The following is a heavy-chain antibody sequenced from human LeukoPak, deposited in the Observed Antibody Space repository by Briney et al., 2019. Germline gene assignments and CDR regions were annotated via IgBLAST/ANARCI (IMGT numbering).Heavy chain of an antibody. Sequence: ASVKVSCKVSGYTLTELSMHWVRQAPGQGLEWMGWISAYNGNTDYPQNLQGRVTLTTDTSTSTAYMELRSLRSDDTAVYYCARDTYTTVTAMDVWGKGTTVIVSS. CDR2: ISAYNGNT. CDR3: ARDTYTTVTAMDV. CDR1: GYTLTELS. D-gene: IGHD4-17*01. J-gene: IGHJ6*03. V-gene: IGHV1-18*01.